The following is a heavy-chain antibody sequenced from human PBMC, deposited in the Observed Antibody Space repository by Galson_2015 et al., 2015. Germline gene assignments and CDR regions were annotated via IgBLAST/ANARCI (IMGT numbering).Heavy chain of an antibody. D-gene: IGHD6-6*01. J-gene: IGHJ4*02. CDR2: ISYDGSNK. V-gene: IGHV3-30-3*01. CDR1: GFTFSSYA. Sequence: SLRLSCAASGFTFSSYAMHWVRQAPGKGLEWVAVISYDGSNKFYADSVKGRFTISRDNSKNTLYLQMNSPRPEDTAVYYCARVGGDIAARTWGYFDYWGQGTLVTVSS. CDR3: ARVGGDIAARTWGYFDY.